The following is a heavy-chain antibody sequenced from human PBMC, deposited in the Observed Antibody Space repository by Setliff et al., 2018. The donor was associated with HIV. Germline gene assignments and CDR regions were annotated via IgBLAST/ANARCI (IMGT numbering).Heavy chain of an antibody. Sequence: SETLSLTCAVSGGSISSSNWWSWVRQPPGKGLEWIGEIYHSGSTNYNPSLKSRVTILVDKSKNQFSLKLSSVTAADTAVYYCAATGDSSSLYISKYWGQGTLVTVSS. J-gene: IGHJ4*02. CDR1: GGSISSSNW. CDR3: AATGDSSSLYISKY. V-gene: IGHV4-4*02. CDR2: IYHSGST. D-gene: IGHD6-13*01.